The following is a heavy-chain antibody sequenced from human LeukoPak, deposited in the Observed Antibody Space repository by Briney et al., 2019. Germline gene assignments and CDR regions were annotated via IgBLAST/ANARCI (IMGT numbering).Heavy chain of an antibody. CDR3: AKDPGAAGSYGMDV. CDR2: ISGSGGST. CDR1: GFTFSSYA. Sequence: PGGSLRLSCAAPGFTFSSYAMSWVRQAPGKGLEWVSAISGSGGSTYYADSVKGRFTISRDNSKNTLYLQMNSLRAEDTAVYYCAKDPGAAGSYGMDVWGQGTTVTVSS. J-gene: IGHJ6*02. D-gene: IGHD6-13*01. V-gene: IGHV3-23*01.